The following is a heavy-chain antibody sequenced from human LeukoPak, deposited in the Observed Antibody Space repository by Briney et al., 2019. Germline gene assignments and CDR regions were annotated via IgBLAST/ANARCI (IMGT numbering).Heavy chain of an antibody. V-gene: IGHV4-34*11. J-gene: IGHJ4*02. Sequence: SETLSLTCAVYGGSFSVYYWSLIRQPPGKGLHWIGYISYSGGPNYNPSLKSRVTISVDTSKNQFSLKLTSVTAADTAVYYCAREYYGSSGYYNDYWGQGALVTVSS. CDR2: ISYSGGP. CDR1: GGSFSVYY. D-gene: IGHD3-22*01. CDR3: AREYYGSSGYYNDY.